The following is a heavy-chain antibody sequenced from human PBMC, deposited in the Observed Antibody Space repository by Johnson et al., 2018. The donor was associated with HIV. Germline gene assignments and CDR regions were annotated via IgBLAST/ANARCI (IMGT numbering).Heavy chain of an antibody. J-gene: IGHJ3*02. CDR2: ISYDGSNK. Sequence: QVQLVESGGGVVQPGRSLRLSCTASGFTFSNYAMHWVRQAPGKGLEWVALISYDGSNKYHADSVKGRFTISRDNSKNTLYLQMNRLRTEDTAVFYCAKGPLYDFWSGEAFDIWGQGTMVTVSS. CDR3: AKGPLYDFWSGEAFDI. D-gene: IGHD3-3*01. CDR1: GFTFSNYA. V-gene: IGHV3-30-3*01.